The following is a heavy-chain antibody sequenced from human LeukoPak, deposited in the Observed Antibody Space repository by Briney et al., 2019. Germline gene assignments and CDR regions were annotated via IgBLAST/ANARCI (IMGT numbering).Heavy chain of an antibody. CDR1: GGSFSGYY. Sequence: PSETLSLTCAVYGGSFSGYYWSWIRQPPGKGLEWIGEINHSGSTNYNPSLKSRVTTSVDTSKNQFSLKLSSVTAADTAVYYCARVAVAGGIDYWGQGTLVTVSS. D-gene: IGHD6-19*01. CDR3: ARVAVAGGIDY. J-gene: IGHJ4*02. CDR2: INHSGST. V-gene: IGHV4-34*01.